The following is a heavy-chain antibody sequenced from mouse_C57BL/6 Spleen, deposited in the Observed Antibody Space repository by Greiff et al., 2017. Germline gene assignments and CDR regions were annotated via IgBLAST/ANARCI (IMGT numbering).Heavy chain of an antibody. J-gene: IGHJ1*03. CDR1: GYTFTSYT. CDR3: ARYAYGSSPRYWYFDV. CDR2: INPSSGYT. D-gene: IGHD1-1*01. Sequence: QVQLQQSGAELARPGASVKMSCKASGYTFTSYTMHWVKQRPGQGLEWIGYINPSSGYTKYNQKFKDKATLTADKSSSTAYMQLSSLTSEDSAVYYWARYAYGSSPRYWYFDVWGTGTTVTVSS. V-gene: IGHV1-4*01.